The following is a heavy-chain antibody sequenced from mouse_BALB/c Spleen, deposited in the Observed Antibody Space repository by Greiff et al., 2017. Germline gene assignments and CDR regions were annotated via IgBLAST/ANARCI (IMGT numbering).Heavy chain of an antibody. CDR3: ARDPGYGYDEGYAMDY. Sequence: EVKLVESGGGLVQPGGSRKLSCAASGFTFSDYGMAWVRQAPGKGPEWVAFISNLAYSIYYADTVTGRFTISRENAKNTLYLEMSSLRSEDTAMYYCARDPGYGYDEGYAMDYWGQGTSVTVSS. V-gene: IGHV5-15*02. D-gene: IGHD2-2*01. J-gene: IGHJ4*01. CDR1: GFTFSDYG. CDR2: ISNLAYSI.